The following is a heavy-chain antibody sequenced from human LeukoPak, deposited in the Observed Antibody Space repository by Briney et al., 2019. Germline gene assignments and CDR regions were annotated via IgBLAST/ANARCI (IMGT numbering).Heavy chain of an antibody. J-gene: IGHJ4*02. CDR1: GYTFTSYY. CDR3: ARATRIAARHTPYYFDY. D-gene: IGHD6-6*01. CDR2: IIPIFGTA. Sequence: GASVKVSCKASGYTFTSYYMHWVRQAPGQGLEWMGGIIPIFGTANYAQKFQGRVTITADESTSTAYMELSSLRSEDTAVYYCARATRIAARHTPYYFDYWGQGTLVTVSS. V-gene: IGHV1-69*13.